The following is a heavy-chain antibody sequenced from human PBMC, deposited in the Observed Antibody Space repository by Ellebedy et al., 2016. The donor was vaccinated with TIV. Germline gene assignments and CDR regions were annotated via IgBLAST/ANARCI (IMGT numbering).Heavy chain of an antibody. CDR1: GFTFSRYW. V-gene: IGHV3-7*03. CDR3: AKDYR. CDR2: IKEDGSEK. Sequence: GESLKISCAASGFTFSRYWMSWVRQAPGKGLEWVANIKEDGSEKHYVDSVRGRFTISRDNAKNSVYLQMTSLRAEDTAVYFCAKDYRWGQGILVTVSS. J-gene: IGHJ4*02. D-gene: IGHD3-16*02.